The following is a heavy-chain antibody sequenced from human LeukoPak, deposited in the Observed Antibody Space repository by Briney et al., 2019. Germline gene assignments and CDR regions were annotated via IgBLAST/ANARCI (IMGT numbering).Heavy chain of an antibody. CDR2: IFYSGST. D-gene: IGHD2-2*01. CDR1: GGSISSYY. Sequence: SETLSLTCTVSGGSISSYYWGWIRQPPGKGLEWIGNIFYSGSTYYSPSLKSRVTISLDTSRNQFSLKLTSVTAADTAVYYCARGASPDYYFDYWGQGTLVTVSS. CDR3: ARGASPDYYFDY. V-gene: IGHV4-39*07. J-gene: IGHJ4*02.